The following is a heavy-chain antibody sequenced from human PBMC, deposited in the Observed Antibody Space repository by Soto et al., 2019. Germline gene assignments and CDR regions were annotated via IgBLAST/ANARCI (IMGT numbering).Heavy chain of an antibody. V-gene: IGHV3-74*01. CDR1: GLTFSSYW. D-gene: IGHD5-12*01. CDR2: MYTDASSA. CDR3: VRGNSGYGNFDY. J-gene: IGHJ4*02. Sequence: GGSLRLSCAASGLTFSSYWMHWVRQAPGKGLVWVSRMYTDASSATYADSVKGRFTISRDNAKNTLFLQNDSLRTEDTAVYYCVRGNSGYGNFDYWGEGTLVTVSS.